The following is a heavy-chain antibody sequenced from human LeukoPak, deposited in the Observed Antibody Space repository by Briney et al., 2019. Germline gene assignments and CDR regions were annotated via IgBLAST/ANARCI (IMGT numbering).Heavy chain of an antibody. D-gene: IGHD6-13*01. CDR2: ISINRGNT. CDR1: GYTSTNYG. Sequence: ASVKVSCKASGYTSTNYGISWVRQAPGQGLEWMGWISINRGNTNYAQKFQGRVSMTTDTSTSTAYMELRSLRSDDTAVYYCARVYEQQLVYYYYYYMDVWGKGTTVTVSS. J-gene: IGHJ6*03. CDR3: ARVYEQQLVYYYYYYMDV. V-gene: IGHV1-18*01.